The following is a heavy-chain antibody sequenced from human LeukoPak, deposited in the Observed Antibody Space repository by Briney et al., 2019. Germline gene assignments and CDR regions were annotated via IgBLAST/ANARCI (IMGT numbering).Heavy chain of an antibody. V-gene: IGHV4-59*01. J-gene: IGHJ4*02. CDR2: IYYSGST. CDR1: GGSISSYY. CDR3: ASSLLYYYGSGSYHSFDY. Sequence: PSETLSLTCTVSGGSISSYYWSWIRQPPGKGLEWIGDIYYSGSTNYNPSLKSRVTISVDTSKNQFSLKLSSVTAADTAVYYCASSLLYYYGSGSYHSFDYWGQGTLVTVSS. D-gene: IGHD3-10*01.